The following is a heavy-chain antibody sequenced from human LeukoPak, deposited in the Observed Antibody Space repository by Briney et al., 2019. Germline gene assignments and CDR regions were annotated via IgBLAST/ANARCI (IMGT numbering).Heavy chain of an antibody. CDR3: TRDRSALDT. J-gene: IGHJ3*02. CDR1: GDSISSSHYY. CDR2: VSYRGGT. Sequence: SETLSLTCSVSGDSISSSHYYWGWIRQPPGKGLEWIGSVSYRGGTYHNPSLKTRVTMSVDTSKNQFSLRLNSVTAADTAVYYCTRDRSALDTWGQGTMVTVSS. V-gene: IGHV4-39*07.